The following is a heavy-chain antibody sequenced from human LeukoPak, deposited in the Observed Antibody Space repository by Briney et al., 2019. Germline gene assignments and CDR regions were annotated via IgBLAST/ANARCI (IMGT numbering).Heavy chain of an antibody. Sequence: GGSLRLSCAASGFDFGAYEMNWVRQAPGKGLEWVAYFAGSDTTTYYADSVKGRFIISRDNAGNSLYLQMNSLRAEDTALYYCTTLGYHFDSWGQGTLVTASS. V-gene: IGHV3-48*03. D-gene: IGHD3-22*01. J-gene: IGHJ4*02. CDR1: GFDFGAYE. CDR3: TTLGYHFDS. CDR2: FAGSDTTT.